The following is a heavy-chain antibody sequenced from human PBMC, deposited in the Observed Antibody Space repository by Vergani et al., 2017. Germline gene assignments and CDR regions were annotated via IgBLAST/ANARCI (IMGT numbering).Heavy chain of an antibody. CDR1: GFTFSTYA. CDR2: LTGGGGST. CDR3: AIVTDYYDSSDYYLDY. V-gene: IGHV3-23*01. D-gene: IGHD3-22*01. J-gene: IGHJ4*02. Sequence: EVQLLVSGGSLKQPGGSVRLSCAASGFTFSTYAMHWVRQAPGKGLEWVSALTGGGGSTYYADSFKGRFIISRDNSRDTLYLQMNSLRPEDTATYYCAIVTDYYDSSDYYLDYWGQGTLVTVSS.